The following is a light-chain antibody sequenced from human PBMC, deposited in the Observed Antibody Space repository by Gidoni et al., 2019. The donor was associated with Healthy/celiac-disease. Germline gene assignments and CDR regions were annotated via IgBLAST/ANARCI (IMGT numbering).Light chain of an antibody. V-gene: IGLV4-69*01. CDR1: SGHSSYA. Sequence: QLVLTHSPSASASLGASVKLTCTLRSGHSSYAIAWHQQQPEKGPRYLMKLNSDGSHSKGDGIPDRFSGSSSGAERYLTISSLQSEDEADYYCQTWGTGIRVVGGGTKLTVL. CDR2: LNSDGSH. J-gene: IGLJ3*02. CDR3: QTWGTGIRV.